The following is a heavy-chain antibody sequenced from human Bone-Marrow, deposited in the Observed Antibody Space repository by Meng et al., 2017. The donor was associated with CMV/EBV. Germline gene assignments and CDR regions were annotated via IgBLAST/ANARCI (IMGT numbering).Heavy chain of an antibody. V-gene: IGHV4-39*07. CDR2: VHYSGST. CDR1: AGSLSSTTYY. Sequence: SETLSLTCTVSAGSLSSTTYYWGWVRQPPGKGLEWIGHVHYSGSTYYNPSLKSRVTVSEDMSKNQFSLTLTSLTAADTAVYFCARVYGDYGAYFDYWGQGTLVTVSS. J-gene: IGHJ4*02. D-gene: IGHD4-17*01. CDR3: ARVYGDYGAYFDY.